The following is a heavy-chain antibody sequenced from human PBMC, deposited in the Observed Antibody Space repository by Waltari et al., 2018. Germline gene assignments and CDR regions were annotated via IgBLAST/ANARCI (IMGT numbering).Heavy chain of an antibody. Sequence: EVQLVQSGAEVKKPGESLKISCKGSGYSFTSYWIGWVRQMPGKGLEWMGIIYPGDSDTRYSPSVQGQVTISADKSISTAYLQWSSLKASDTAMYYCARKVYSSSWRGTVDYWGQGTLVTVSS. CDR2: IYPGDSDT. D-gene: IGHD6-13*01. V-gene: IGHV5-51*01. J-gene: IGHJ4*02. CDR3: ARKVYSSSWRGTVDY. CDR1: GYSFTSYW.